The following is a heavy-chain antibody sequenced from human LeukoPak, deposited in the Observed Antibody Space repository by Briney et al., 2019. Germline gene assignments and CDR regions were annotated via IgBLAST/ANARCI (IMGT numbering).Heavy chain of an antibody. J-gene: IGHJ4*02. CDR3: ARDRTVIPAAMSGISY. V-gene: IGHV1-46*01. CDR1: GYTLTSYY. CDR2: INPSGGST. D-gene: IGHD2-2*01. Sequence: ASVKVSCKASGYTLTSYYMHWVRQAPGQGLEWMGIINPSGGSTSYAQKFQGRVTMTRDTSTSTVYMELSSLRSEDTAVYYCARDRTVIPAAMSGISYWGQGTLVTVSS.